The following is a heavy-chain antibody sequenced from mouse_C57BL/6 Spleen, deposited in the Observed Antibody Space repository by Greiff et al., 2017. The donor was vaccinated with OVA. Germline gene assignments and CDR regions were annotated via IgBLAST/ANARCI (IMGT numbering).Heavy chain of an antibody. V-gene: IGHV1-50*01. J-gene: IGHJ3*01. CDR2: IDPSDSYT. D-gene: IGHD2-3*01. Sequence: QVQLQQPGAELVKPGASVKLSCKASGYTFTSYWMQWVKQRPGQGLEWIGEIDPSDSYTNYNQKFKGKATLTVDTSSSTAYMQLSSLTSEDSAVYYCARGEGDDGYPFAYWGQGTLVTVSA. CDR1: GYTFTSYW. CDR3: ARGEGDDGYPFAY.